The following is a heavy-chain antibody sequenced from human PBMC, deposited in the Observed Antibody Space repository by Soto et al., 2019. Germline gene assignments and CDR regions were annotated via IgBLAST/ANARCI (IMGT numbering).Heavy chain of an antibody. CDR1: GYTFTGYY. V-gene: IGHV1-2*02. Sequence: ASVKVSCKASGYTFTGYYMHWVRQAPGQGLEWMGWINPNSGGTNYAQKFQGRVTMTRDTSISTAYMELSRLRSDDTAVYYCARGLRFLEWLSYDAFDIWGQGTMVT. CDR2: INPNSGGT. CDR3: ARGLRFLEWLSYDAFDI. D-gene: IGHD3-3*01. J-gene: IGHJ3*02.